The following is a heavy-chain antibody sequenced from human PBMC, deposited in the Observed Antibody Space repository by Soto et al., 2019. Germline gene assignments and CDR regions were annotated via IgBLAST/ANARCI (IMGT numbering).Heavy chain of an antibody. D-gene: IGHD1-7*01. V-gene: IGHV3-33*01. CDR2: IWYDGSNK. CDR3: AREGYNWNSRAYFDY. CDR1: GFTFSSYG. J-gene: IGHJ4*02. Sequence: VQLLESGGGLVQPGGSLRLSCAASGFTFSSYGMHWVRQAPGKGLEWVAVIWYDGSNKYYADSVKGRFTISRDNSKNTLYLQMNSLRAEDTAVYYCAREGYNWNSRAYFDYWGQGTLVTVSS.